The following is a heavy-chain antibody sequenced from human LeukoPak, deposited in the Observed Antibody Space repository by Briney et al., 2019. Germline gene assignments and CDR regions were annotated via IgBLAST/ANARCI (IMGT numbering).Heavy chain of an antibody. CDR2: ISSNGGST. CDR1: GFTFSSYA. Sequence: GGSLRLSCAASGFTFSSYAMHWVRQAPGKGLEYVSAISSNGGSTYYANSVKGRFTISRDNSKNTLYLQMGTLRAEDMAVYYCARGERGSYGYWCQGTLVTVSS. D-gene: IGHD1-26*01. J-gene: IGHJ4*02. CDR3: ARGERGSYGY. V-gene: IGHV3-64*01.